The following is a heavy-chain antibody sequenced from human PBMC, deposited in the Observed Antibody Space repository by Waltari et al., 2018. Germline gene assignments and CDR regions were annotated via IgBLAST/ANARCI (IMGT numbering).Heavy chain of an antibody. V-gene: IGHV4-34*01. CDR1: GGSFSGYY. J-gene: IGHJ1*01. CDR3: ARITIFGGTHDSEYFQH. Sequence: QVQLQQWGAGLLKPSETLSLTCPVYGGSFSGYYLSWIPTPPGKGLEWIGEINHSGSTNYNPSLKSRVTISVDTSKNQFSLKLSSVTAADTAVYYCARITIFGGTHDSEYFQHWGQGTLVTVSS. D-gene: IGHD3-3*01. CDR2: INHSGST.